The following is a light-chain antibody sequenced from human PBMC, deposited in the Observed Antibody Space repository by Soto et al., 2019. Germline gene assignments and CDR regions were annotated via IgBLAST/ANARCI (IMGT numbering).Light chain of an antibody. Sequence: QSVLTQPASVSGSPGQSITISCTGSVSDVGNFSPVSWYQQHPGQVPKLIIYEGNRRPSGVSSRFSGSKSGNTASLTISGLQAEDEADYYCCSYVGARTYVFGTGTKVTVL. J-gene: IGLJ1*01. V-gene: IGLV2-23*01. CDR3: CSYVGARTYV. CDR1: VSDVGNFSP. CDR2: EGN.